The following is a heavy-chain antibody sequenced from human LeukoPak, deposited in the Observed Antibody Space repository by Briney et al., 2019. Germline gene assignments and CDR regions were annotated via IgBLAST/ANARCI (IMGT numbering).Heavy chain of an antibody. CDR1: GGSISSYY. V-gene: IGHV4-59*01. CDR3: ARVPSRMSYYYYMDV. Sequence: SETLSLTCTVSGGSISSYYWSWIRQPPGKGLEWIGYIYYSGSTNYNPSLKSRVTISVDTSKNQFSLKLSSVTAADTAVYYCARVPSRMSYYYYMDVWGKGTTVTVSS. J-gene: IGHJ6*03. CDR2: IYYSGST.